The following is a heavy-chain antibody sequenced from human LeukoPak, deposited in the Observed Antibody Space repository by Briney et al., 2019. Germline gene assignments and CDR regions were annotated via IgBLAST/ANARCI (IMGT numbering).Heavy chain of an antibody. J-gene: IGHJ4*02. CDR1: GFTFSSQA. CDR3: ARNAGLDY. CDR2: VSGSGTNT. D-gene: IGHD2-8*01. Sequence: GGSLRLSCAASGFTFSSQAMNWVRQAPGKGLEWVSTVSGSGTNTYYANSVRGRFTISSDHSKSTVYLQMDSLRAEDTAVYYCARNAGLDYWGQGILVTVSS. V-gene: IGHV3-23*01.